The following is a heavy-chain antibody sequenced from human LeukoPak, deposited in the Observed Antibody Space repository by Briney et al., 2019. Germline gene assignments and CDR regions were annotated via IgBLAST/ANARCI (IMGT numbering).Heavy chain of an antibody. D-gene: IGHD6-13*01. CDR2: INNDGSDT. CDR1: GFVFSTHW. CDR3: ARAKYSSRWSLDY. J-gene: IGHJ4*02. V-gene: IGHV3-74*01. Sequence: GGSLRLSCAATGFVFSTHWMHWVRQAPGQGLVWVSRINNDGSDTTYADSVTGRFTTSRDNGNNTMYLQMNSLRAEDTAIYYCARAKYSSRWSLDYWGQGALVTVSS.